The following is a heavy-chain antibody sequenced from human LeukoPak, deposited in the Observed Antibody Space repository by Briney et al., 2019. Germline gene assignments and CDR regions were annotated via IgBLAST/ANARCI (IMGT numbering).Heavy chain of an antibody. Sequence: PGGSLRLSCAASGFTFISSEMNWVRQAPGKGLEWVSAITGSGGNTYYADSVKGRFTISRDNSKNTVFLQMNSLRAEDTAVYYCARGLFDCTNGVCYTGPGMDVWGQGTTVTVSS. D-gene: IGHD2-8*01. J-gene: IGHJ6*02. CDR1: GFTFISSE. V-gene: IGHV3-23*01. CDR2: ITGSGGNT. CDR3: ARGLFDCTNGVCYTGPGMDV.